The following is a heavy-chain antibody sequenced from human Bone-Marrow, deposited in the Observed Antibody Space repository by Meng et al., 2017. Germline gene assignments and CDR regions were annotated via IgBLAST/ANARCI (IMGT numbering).Heavy chain of an antibody. Sequence: SETLSLTCAVYGGSFSGYYWSWIRQPPGKGLEWIGEINHSGSTNYNPSLKSRVTISVDTSKNQFSLKLSSVTAADTAVYYCAGRNCSGGSCYYFDYWGQGTLVTVSS. CDR2: INHSGST. J-gene: IGHJ4*02. V-gene: IGHV4-34*01. D-gene: IGHD2-15*01. CDR1: GGSFSGYY. CDR3: AGRNCSGGSCYYFDY.